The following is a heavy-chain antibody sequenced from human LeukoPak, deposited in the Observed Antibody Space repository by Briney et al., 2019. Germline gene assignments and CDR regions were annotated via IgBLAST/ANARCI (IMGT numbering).Heavy chain of an antibody. V-gene: IGHV1-2*02. D-gene: IGHD2-2*01. CDR1: GYTFTGYY. CDR2: INPNSGGT. Sequence: GASVKVSCKASGYTFTGYYMHWVRQAPGQGLEWMGWINPNSGGTNYAQKFQGRVTMTRDTSISTAYMELSRLRSDDTAVYYCARGVVVPAGDNWFDPWGQGTLVTVSS. J-gene: IGHJ5*02. CDR3: ARGVVVPAGDNWFDP.